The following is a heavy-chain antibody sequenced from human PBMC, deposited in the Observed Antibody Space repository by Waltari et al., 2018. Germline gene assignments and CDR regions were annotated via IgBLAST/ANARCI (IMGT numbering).Heavy chain of an antibody. V-gene: IGHV3-23*04. D-gene: IGHD3-10*01. CDR2: INGNGDYI. J-gene: IGHJ4*02. Sequence: EVQLAESGGGLVQPGGSLRRSGAGSGFTFRNYAMNWVRQAPGKGLEWVSHINGNGDYINYADSVKDRFTISRDNSKNTLSLQMNSLRGEDTAVYFCARDARSPGRPLDYWGQGTLVTVSS. CDR1: GFTFRNYA. CDR3: ARDARSPGRPLDY.